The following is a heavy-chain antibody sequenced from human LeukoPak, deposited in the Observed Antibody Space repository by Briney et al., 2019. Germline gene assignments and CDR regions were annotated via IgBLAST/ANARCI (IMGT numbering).Heavy chain of an antibody. J-gene: IGHJ4*02. CDR2: IYTSGST. CDR1: GGSISSGSYY. CDR3: ARGSGFFDY. D-gene: IGHD6-19*01. Sequence: SETLSLTCTVSGGSISSGSYYWSWIRQPAGKGLEWIGRIYTSGSTNYNPSLKSRVTISVDTSKNQFSLKLSSVTAADTAVYYCARGSGFFDYWGQGTLVTVSS. V-gene: IGHV4-61*02.